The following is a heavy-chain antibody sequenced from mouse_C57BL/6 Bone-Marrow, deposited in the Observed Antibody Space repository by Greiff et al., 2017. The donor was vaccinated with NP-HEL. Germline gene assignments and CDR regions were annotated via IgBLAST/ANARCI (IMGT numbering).Heavy chain of an antibody. V-gene: IGHV1-69*01. Sequence: QVQLQQPGAELVMPGASVKLSCKASGYTFTSYWMHWVKQRPGQGLEWIGEIDPSDSYTNYNQKFKGKSTVTVDKSSSTAYMQLSSLTSEDSAVYYCAKYDCYFAYWGQGTLVTVSA. D-gene: IGHD2-12*01. CDR3: AKYDCYFAY. CDR1: GYTFTSYW. CDR2: IDPSDSYT. J-gene: IGHJ3*01.